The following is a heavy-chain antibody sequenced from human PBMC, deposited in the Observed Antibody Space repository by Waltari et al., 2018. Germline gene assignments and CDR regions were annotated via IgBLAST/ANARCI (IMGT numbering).Heavy chain of an antibody. V-gene: IGHV1-69*05. CDR1: GYTFSSYA. CDR3: AKDGGGFWSGYPGSYYYDN. J-gene: IGHJ4*02. Sequence: VQLVQSGAEVKKPGATVKISCKASGYTFSSYAISWVRQAPGQGLEWMGRIIPIFGTANYAQKFQGRVTITRNTSISTAYMELSSLRSEDTAVYYCAKDGGGFWSGYPGSYYYDNWGEGTLVTVSS. CDR2: IIPIFGTA. D-gene: IGHD3-3*01.